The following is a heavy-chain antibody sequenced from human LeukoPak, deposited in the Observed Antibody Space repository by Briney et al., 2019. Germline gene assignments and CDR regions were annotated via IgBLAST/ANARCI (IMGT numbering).Heavy chain of an antibody. CDR1: GFTFSSYA. J-gene: IGHJ4*02. CDR3: AKIALLRGPRYHYFDY. D-gene: IGHD3-9*01. Sequence: GGSLRLSCAASGFTFSSYAMSWVRQAPGKGLEWVSAISGSGGNTYYADSVKGRFTISRDNSKNTLYLQMNSLRAEDTAVYYCAKIALLRGPRYHYFDYRGQGILVTVSS. V-gene: IGHV3-23*01. CDR2: ISGSGGNT.